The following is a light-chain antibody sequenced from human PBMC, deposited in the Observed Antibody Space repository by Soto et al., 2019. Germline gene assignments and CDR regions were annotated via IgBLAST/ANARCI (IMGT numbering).Light chain of an antibody. Sequence: EIVMTQSPATLYGSPGEPASLSWRTSQSVGSDLAWYQQKPVQAPRLLMHTASSRATGTPARFSGSGSGTEFTLTISSLQSEDFAVYYCQLYHNWPPITFGQGTRLEIK. CDR2: TAS. J-gene: IGKJ5*01. CDR1: QSVGSD. CDR3: QLYHNWPPIT. V-gene: IGKV3-15*01.